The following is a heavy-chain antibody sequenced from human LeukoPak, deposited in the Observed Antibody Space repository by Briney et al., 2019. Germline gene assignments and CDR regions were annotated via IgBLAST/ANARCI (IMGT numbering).Heavy chain of an antibody. CDR2: IRYDGSYE. CDR1: EFSLRSYS. D-gene: IGHD5-24*01. J-gene: IGHJ6*03. V-gene: IGHV3-30*02. Sequence: GGSLRLSCGASEFSLRSYSMHWVRQAPGKGLEWVAFIRYDGSYEYYADSVKGRFTISRDNSKTTLYLQMNSLRSEDTAVYYCAKDGGLHLYYYYNYMDIWGKGTTVTVSS. CDR3: AKDGGLHLYYYYNYMDI.